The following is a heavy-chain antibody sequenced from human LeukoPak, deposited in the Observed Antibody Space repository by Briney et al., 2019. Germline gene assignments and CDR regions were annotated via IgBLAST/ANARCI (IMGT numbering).Heavy chain of an antibody. CDR2: INPNSGGT. CDR1: GYTFTGYY. D-gene: IGHD5-18*01. V-gene: IGHV1-2*02. Sequence: ASVKVSCKASGYTFTGYYMHWVRQAPGQALEWMGWINPNSGGTNYAQKFQGRVTMTRDTSISTAYMELSRLRSDDTAVYYCARDTAMVTYWFDPWGQGTLVTVSS. CDR3: ARDTAMVTYWFDP. J-gene: IGHJ5*02.